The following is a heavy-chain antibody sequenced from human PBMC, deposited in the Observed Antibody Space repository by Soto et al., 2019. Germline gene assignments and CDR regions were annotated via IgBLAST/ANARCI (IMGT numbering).Heavy chain of an antibody. CDR3: ARSTWFWEPRDIDY. V-gene: IGHV3-33*01. CDR1: GFTFSSYG. J-gene: IGHJ4*02. Sequence: QVQLVESGGGVVQPGRSLRLSCAASGFTFSSYGMHWVRQAPGKGLEWVAVIWYDGSNKYYADSVKGRFTISRDNSKNTLYLQMNSLRAEDTAVYYCARSTWFWEPRDIDYWGQGTLVTVSS. D-gene: IGHD3-10*01. CDR2: IWYDGSNK.